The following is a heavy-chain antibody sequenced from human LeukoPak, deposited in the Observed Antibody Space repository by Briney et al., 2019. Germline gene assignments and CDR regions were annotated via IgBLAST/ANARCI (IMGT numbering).Heavy chain of an antibody. CDR2: MNPNSGNT. CDR1: GGTFSSYA. D-gene: IGHD6-13*01. J-gene: IGHJ5*01. CDR3: ARDSGYSSSWYAC. Sequence: ASVKVSCKASGGTFSSYAISWVRQAPGQGLEWMGWMNPNSGNTGYAQKFQGRVTMTRNTSISTAYMELSSLRSEDTAVYYCARDSGYSSSWYACWGQGTLVTVSS. V-gene: IGHV1-8*02.